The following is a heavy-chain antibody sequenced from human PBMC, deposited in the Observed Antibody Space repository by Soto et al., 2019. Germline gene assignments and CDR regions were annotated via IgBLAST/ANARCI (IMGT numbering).Heavy chain of an antibody. V-gene: IGHV4-39*01. CDR3: ATSNWFDP. CDR1: GGSISSHHDY. J-gene: IGHJ5*02. CDR2: IYYSGSS. Sequence: SETLSLTCAVSGGSISSHHDYWGWSRQSPGRGLEWIASIYYSGSSYYNPSLKSRITISVDTSKNQFSLNLTSVTAADTAVYYCATSNWFDPWGQGTLVTVS.